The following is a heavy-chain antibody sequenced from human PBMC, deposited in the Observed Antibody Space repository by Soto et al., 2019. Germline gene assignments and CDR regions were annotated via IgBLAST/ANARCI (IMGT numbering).Heavy chain of an antibody. J-gene: IGHJ3*02. CDR1: GYTFTSYG. CDR3: AGHISPDAFDI. D-gene: IGHD2-21*01. V-gene: IGHV1-18*01. Sequence: QVQLVQSGAEVKKPGASVKVSCKASGYTFTSYGISWVRQAPGQGLEWMGWISAYNGNTNYAQKLQGRVTMTTDISTSTAYVDLRSLKSDDTAVYYCAGHISPDAFDIWGQGTMVTVS. CDR2: ISAYNGNT.